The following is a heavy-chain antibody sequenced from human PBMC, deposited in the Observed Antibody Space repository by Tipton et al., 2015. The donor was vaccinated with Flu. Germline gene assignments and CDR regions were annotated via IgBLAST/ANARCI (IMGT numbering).Heavy chain of an antibody. CDR2: INHSGST. CDR3: ASGRDLQLFQH. Sequence: KPSETLSLTCAVYGGSFSGYYWSWIRQPPGKGLEWIGEINHSGSTNYNPSLKSRVTISVDTSKNQFSLKLSSVTAADTAVYYCASGRDLQLFQHWGQGTLVTVSS. CDR1: GGSFSGYY. J-gene: IGHJ1*01. D-gene: IGHD1-1*01. V-gene: IGHV4-34*01.